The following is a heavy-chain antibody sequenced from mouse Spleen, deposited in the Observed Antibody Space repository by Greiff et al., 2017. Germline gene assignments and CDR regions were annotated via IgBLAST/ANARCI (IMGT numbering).Heavy chain of an antibody. CDR2: ISSGSSTI. D-gene: IGHD2-1*01. J-gene: IGHJ2*01. CDR1: GFTFSDYG. CDR3: ATYGNFFYFDY. Sequence: EVKVEESGGGLVKPGGSLKLSCAASGFTFSDYGMHWVRQAPEKGLEWVAYISSGSSTIYYADTVKGRFTISRDNAKNTLFLQMTSLRSEDTAMYYCATYGNFFYFDYWGQGTTLTVSS. V-gene: IGHV5-17*01.